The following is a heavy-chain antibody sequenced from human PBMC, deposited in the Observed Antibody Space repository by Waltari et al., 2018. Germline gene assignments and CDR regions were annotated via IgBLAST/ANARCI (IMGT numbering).Heavy chain of an antibody. D-gene: IGHD6-19*01. CDR3: ARASAVPGTRDY. Sequence: DVQLVESGGDLVQPGGSLRLSCVASGFTFNTYWMSWMRQAPGKGLEWVANINPVGTDRYYLDSVKGLFTVSRDNAKNSLYLQMNALRVEDTAFYYCARASAVPGTRDYWGQGTLVTVSS. CDR2: INPVGTDR. CDR1: GFTFNTYW. J-gene: IGHJ4*02. V-gene: IGHV3-7*01.